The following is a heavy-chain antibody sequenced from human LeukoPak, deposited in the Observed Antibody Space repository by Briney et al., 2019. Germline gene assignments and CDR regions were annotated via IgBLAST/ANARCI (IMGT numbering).Heavy chain of an antibody. CDR1: GFTFSSYS. CDR2: ISSSSSYI. J-gene: IGHJ4*02. CDR3: ARVWRQKLEWFFDY. V-gene: IGHV3-21*04. D-gene: IGHD3-3*01. Sequence: GGSLRLSCAASGFTFSSYSMNWVRQAPGKGPEWVSSISSSSSYIYYADSVKGRFTISRDNAKNSLYLQMNSLRAEDTAVYYCARVWRQKLEWFFDYWGQGTRVTVSS.